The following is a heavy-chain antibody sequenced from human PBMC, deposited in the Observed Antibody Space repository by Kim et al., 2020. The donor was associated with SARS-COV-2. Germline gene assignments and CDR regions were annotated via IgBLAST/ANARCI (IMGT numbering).Heavy chain of an antibody. V-gene: IGHV1-3*01. CDR2: T. CDR3: ARGSGWAFDY. Sequence: TKYSRKFRGRVPITRDTTASTAYMELSSLRSEDTAVYYCARGSGWAFDYWGQGTLVTVAS. D-gene: IGHD6-19*01. J-gene: IGHJ4*02.